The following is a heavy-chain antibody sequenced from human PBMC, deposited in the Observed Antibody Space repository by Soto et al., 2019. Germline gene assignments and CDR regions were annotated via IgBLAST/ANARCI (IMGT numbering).Heavy chain of an antibody. CDR3: ARDSLGYYDSSGYYFDY. Sequence: GGSLRLSCADSGFTFSSYSMNWVRQAPGKGLEWVSSISSSSSYIYYADSVKGRFTISRDNAKNSLYLQMNSLRAEDTAVYYCARDSLGYYDSSGYYFDYWGQGTLVTVSS. V-gene: IGHV3-21*01. J-gene: IGHJ4*02. D-gene: IGHD3-22*01. CDR2: ISSSSSYI. CDR1: GFTFSSYS.